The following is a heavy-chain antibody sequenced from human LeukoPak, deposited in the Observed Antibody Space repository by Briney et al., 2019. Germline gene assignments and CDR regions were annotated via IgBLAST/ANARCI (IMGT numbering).Heavy chain of an antibody. V-gene: IGHV3-7*01. CDR2: IRQDGNEF. D-gene: IGHD1-26*01. J-gene: IGHJ4*02. CDR3: ARDKVSGATLLDY. CDR1: EFTFGNYW. Sequence: GGSLRLSCAASEFTFGNYWMSWVRQVPGKGPEWVANIRQDGNEFYYVDSVKGRFTISRDNARNSLYLQMNSLRVEDTAVYYCARDKVSGATLLDYWGQGTLVTVSS.